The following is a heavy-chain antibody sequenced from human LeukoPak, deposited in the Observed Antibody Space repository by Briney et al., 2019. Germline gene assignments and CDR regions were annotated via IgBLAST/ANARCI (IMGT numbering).Heavy chain of an antibody. CDR1: GFTFSTYN. CDR3: AREAVLSFHYCMDV. Sequence: GGSLRLSCAASGFTFSTYNMNWVRQAPGKGLEWVANIKEDGSEKYYVDSVKGRFTISRDNAKNSLYLQMNSLRDDDTAVYYCAREAVLSFHYCMDVWGQGTTVTVSS. V-gene: IGHV3-7*01. D-gene: IGHD4/OR15-4a*01. J-gene: IGHJ6*02. CDR2: IKEDGSEK.